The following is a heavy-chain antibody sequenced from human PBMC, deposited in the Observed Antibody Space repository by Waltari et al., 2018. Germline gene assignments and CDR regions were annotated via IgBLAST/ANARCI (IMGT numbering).Heavy chain of an antibody. V-gene: IGHV4-59*11. CDR3: ARLPRGSVIIGAFDI. CDR1: GDSITSHF. D-gene: IGHD3-22*01. Sequence: VQLQESGPGLVKPSETLSLSCDVSGDSITSHFWSWIRQAPGKGLEWIGYMYFSGTHNYNPSLKSRVTISIDTSKNHFSLNLRSVTAADTAIYYCARLPRGSVIIGAFDIWGQGTQVTVSP. J-gene: IGHJ3*02. CDR2: MYFSGTH.